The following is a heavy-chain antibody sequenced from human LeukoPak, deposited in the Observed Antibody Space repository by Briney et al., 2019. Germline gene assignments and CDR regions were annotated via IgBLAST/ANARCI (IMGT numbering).Heavy chain of an antibody. CDR1: GGSISNHY. J-gene: IGHJ4*02. D-gene: IGHD5-12*01. CDR2: IHYSGST. CDR3: ARQTWLLDY. Sequence: SETLSLTCTVTGGSISNHYWSWIRQPPGRGLEWIGHIHYSGSTNYNPSLKSRVTISADTSKNQFTLKLSSVTAADTAVYYCARQTWLLDYWGQGTLVTASS. V-gene: IGHV4-59*08.